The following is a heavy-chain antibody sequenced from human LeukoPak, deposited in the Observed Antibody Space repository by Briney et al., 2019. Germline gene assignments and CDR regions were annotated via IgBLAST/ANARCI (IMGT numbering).Heavy chain of an antibody. J-gene: IGHJ4*02. CDR2: IWYDGSNK. CDR1: GFTFSSYG. CDR3: ARDGVYCSSTSCYLDY. Sequence: PGRSLRLSCAASGFTFSSYGMHWVRQAPGKGLEWVAVIWYDGSNKYYADSVKGRFTISRDNSKNTLYLQMNSLRAEDTAVYYCARDGVYCSSTSCYLDYWGQGTLVTVSS. D-gene: IGHD2-2*01. V-gene: IGHV3-33*01.